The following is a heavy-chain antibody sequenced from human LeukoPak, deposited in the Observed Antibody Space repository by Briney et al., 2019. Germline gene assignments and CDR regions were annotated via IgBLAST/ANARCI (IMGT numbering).Heavy chain of an antibody. V-gene: IGHV1-18*01. CDR3: ASSSGLYGDYGYYFDY. CDR1: GYTFTSYG. CDR2: ISAYNGNT. J-gene: IGHJ4*02. Sequence: ASVKVSCKASGYTFTSYGISWVRQAPGQGLEWMGWISAYNGNTNYAQKLQGRVTMTTDTSTSTAYMELRSLRSDDTAVYYCASSSGLYGDYGYYFDYWGQGTLVTVSS. D-gene: IGHD4-17*01.